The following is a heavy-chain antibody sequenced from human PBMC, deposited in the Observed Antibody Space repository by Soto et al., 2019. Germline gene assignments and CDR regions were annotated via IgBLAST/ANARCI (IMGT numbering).Heavy chain of an antibody. V-gene: IGHV4-31*03. J-gene: IGHJ3*01. CDR1: GGSISSGDYY. CDR2: IYYSGST. D-gene: IGHD3-9*01. CDR3: ATLHFGSFDLQT. Sequence: QVQLQESGPGLVKPSQTLSLTCTVSGGSISSGDYYWSWIRQHPGKGLEWIGYIYYSGSTYYHPSLWRRDTLPVAPSKNHFSLKLSSVTAATTAVYYCATLHFGSFDLQTWRHGPMVTVSS.